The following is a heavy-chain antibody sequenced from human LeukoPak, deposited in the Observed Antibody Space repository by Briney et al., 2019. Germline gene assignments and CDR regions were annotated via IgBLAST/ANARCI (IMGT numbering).Heavy chain of an antibody. J-gene: IGHJ5*02. CDR1: GFTFSSYG. CDR3: AKDLGGTTPLTP. D-gene: IGHD2-2*01. CDR2: IRYDGSNK. V-gene: IGHV3-30*02. Sequence: GGSLRLSCAASGFTFSSYGMHWVRQAPGKGLEWVAFIRYDGSNKYYADSVKGRFTISRDNSKNTLYLQMNSLRAEDTAVYYRAKDLGGTTPLTPWGQGTLVTVSS.